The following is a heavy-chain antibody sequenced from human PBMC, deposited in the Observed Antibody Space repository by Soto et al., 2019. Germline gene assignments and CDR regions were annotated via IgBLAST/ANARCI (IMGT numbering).Heavy chain of an antibody. D-gene: IGHD3-9*01. CDR2: IWYDGSNK. V-gene: IGHV3-33*01. CDR3: ARDSQLRYFDRSLYYFDY. Sequence: GGSLRLSCAASGFTFSSYGMHWVRQAPGKGLEWVAVIWYDGSNKYYAGSVKGRFTISRDNSKNTLYLQMNSLRAEDTAVYYCARDSQLRYFDRSLYYFDYWGQGTLVTVSS. J-gene: IGHJ4*02. CDR1: GFTFSSYG.